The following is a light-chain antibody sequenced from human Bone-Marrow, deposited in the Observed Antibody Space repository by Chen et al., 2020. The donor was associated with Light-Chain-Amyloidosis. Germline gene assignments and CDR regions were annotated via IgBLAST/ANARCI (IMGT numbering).Light chain of an antibody. Sequence: SYELTQPPSVSVSPGQTSRITCSGDDLPTKYAYWYQQKPGQAPVLVIHRDTERPSGSSERFSGCSSGITATLTISGGQAEDEDDYHCQSADSSGTYEVIFGGGTKLTVL. CDR2: RDT. CDR1: DLPTKY. CDR3: QSADSSGTYEVI. J-gene: IGLJ2*01. V-gene: IGLV3-25*03.